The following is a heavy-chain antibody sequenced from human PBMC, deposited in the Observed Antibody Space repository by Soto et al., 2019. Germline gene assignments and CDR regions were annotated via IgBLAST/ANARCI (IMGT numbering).Heavy chain of an antibody. V-gene: IGHV3-43*01. J-gene: IGHJ1*01. CDR3: AKDGFRRSGSYYFEYFQH. CDR2: ISWDGGST. CDR1: GFTFDDYT. D-gene: IGHD1-26*01. Sequence: GGSLRLSCAASGFTFDDYTMHWVRQAPGKGLEWVSLISWDGGSTYYADSVKGRFTISRDNSKNSLYLQMNSLRTEDTALYYCAKDGFRRSGSYYFEYFQHWGQGILVTVSS.